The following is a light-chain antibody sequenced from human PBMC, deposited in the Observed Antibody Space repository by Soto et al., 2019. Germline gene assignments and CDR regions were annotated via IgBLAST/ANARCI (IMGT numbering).Light chain of an antibody. J-gene: IGLJ2*01. Sequence: QSALTQPASVSGSPGQSITISCTGTSSDVGGYNYVSWYQQHPGKAHKLMIYDVSNRHSGVSNRFSGSKSGNTASLTISGLQAEDEADYYCSSYTSSSTLGVFGGRTKLTV. CDR3: SSYTSSSTLGV. CDR1: SSDVGGYNY. V-gene: IGLV2-14*01. CDR2: DVS.